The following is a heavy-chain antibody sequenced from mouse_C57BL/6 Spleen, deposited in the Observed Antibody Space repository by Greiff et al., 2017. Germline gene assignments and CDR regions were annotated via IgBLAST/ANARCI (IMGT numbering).Heavy chain of an antibody. CDR1: GYTFTSYW. J-gene: IGHJ4*01. CDR2: INPSNGGT. Sequence: VQLQQSGTELVKPGASVKLSCKASGYTFTSYWMHWVKQRPGQGLEWIGNINPSNGGTNYNEKFKSKATLTVDKSSSTAYMQLSSLTSEDSAVYYCATDGSSYYAMDYWGQGTSVTVSS. CDR3: ATDGSSYYAMDY. V-gene: IGHV1-53*01. D-gene: IGHD1-1*01.